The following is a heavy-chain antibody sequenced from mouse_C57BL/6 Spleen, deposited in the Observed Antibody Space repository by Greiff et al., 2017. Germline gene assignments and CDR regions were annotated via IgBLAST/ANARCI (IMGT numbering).Heavy chain of an antibody. D-gene: IGHD5-5*01. CDR2: ISDGGSYT. V-gene: IGHV5-4*01. CDR3: ARDRLPAGAIDD. CDR1: GFTFSSYA. Sequence: DVKLVESGGGLVKPGGSLKLSCAASGFTFSSYAMSWVRQTPEKRLEWVATISDGGSYTYYPDNVKGRFTISRDNAKNNLYQHMSHLTSEATAMYYSARDRLPAGAIDDWGQGTSVTVAS. J-gene: IGHJ4*01.